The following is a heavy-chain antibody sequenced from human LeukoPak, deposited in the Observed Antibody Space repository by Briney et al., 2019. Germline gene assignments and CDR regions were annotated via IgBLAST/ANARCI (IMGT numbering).Heavy chain of an antibody. D-gene: IGHD2-2*01. CDR3: ARVILGYCSSTSCRDFDY. Sequence: SETLSLTCTVSGGSISSSSYYWGWIRQPPGKGLEWIGSIYYSGSTYYNPSLKSRVTISVDRSKNQFSLELSSVTAADTAVYYCARVILGYCSSTSCRDFDYWGQGTLVTVSS. CDR1: GGSISSSSYY. J-gene: IGHJ4*02. CDR2: IYYSGST. V-gene: IGHV4-39*07.